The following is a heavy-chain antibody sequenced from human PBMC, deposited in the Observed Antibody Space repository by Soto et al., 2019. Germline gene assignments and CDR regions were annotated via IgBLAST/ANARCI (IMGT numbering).Heavy chain of an antibody. CDR2: INPNTGGT. CDR3: ATGPRGAAAGKSD. D-gene: IGHD6-13*01. J-gene: IGHJ1*01. CDR1: GYAFTGYF. V-gene: IGHV1-2*02. Sequence: ASVKVSCKASGYAFTGYFIHWVRQAPGQGLEWMGWINPNTGGTNYAQKFQGRVTMTRDTSIRTAYMELSSLRSDDTAVYFCATGPRGAAAGKSDWGQGTLVTVCS.